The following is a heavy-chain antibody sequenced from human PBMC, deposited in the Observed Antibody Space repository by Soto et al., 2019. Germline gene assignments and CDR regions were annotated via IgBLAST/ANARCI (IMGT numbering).Heavy chain of an antibody. D-gene: IGHD6-19*01. CDR3: AREKAGYSSGWYVY. CDR1: GGSFSGYY. J-gene: IGHJ4*02. V-gene: IGHV4-34*01. CDR2: INHSGST. Sequence: SETLSLTCAVYGGSFSGYYWSWIRQPPGKGLEWIGEINHSGSTNYNPSLKSRGTISVDTSKNQFSLKLSSVTAADTAVYYCAREKAGYSSGWYVYWGQGTLVTVSS.